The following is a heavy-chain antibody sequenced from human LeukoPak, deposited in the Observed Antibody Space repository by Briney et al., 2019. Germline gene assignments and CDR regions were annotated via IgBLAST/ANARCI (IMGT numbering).Heavy chain of an antibody. CDR2: IIPILGIA. V-gene: IGHV1-69*04. CDR3: AGDALPYYDFSSVDY. J-gene: IGHJ4*02. Sequence: SVKVSCKASGGTFSSYAISWVRQAPGQGLEWMGRIIPILGIANYAQKFQGRVTITADKSTSTAYMELSSLRSEDTAVYYCAGDALPYYDFSSVDYWGQGTLVTVSS. D-gene: IGHD3-3*01. CDR1: GGTFSSYA.